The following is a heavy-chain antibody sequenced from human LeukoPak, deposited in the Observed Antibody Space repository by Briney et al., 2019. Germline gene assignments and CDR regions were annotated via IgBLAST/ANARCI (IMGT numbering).Heavy chain of an antibody. CDR2: IWYDGSNK. V-gene: IGHV3-33*01. D-gene: IGHD4-17*01. Sequence: PGGSLRLSCAASGFTFSSYGMHWVRQAPGKGLEWVAVIWYDGSNKYYADSVKGRFTISRDNSKNTLYLQMNSLRAEDTAVYYCASSLTTVTSHYYYYGMDVWGQGTTVTVSS. CDR1: GFTFSSYG. J-gene: IGHJ6*02. CDR3: ASSLTTVTSHYYYYGMDV.